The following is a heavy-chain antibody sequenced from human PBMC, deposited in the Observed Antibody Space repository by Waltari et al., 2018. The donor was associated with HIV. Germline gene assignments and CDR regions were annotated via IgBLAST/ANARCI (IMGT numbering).Heavy chain of an antibody. CDR1: GGSISSSSYY. J-gene: IGHJ4*02. CDR2: IYYSGST. Sequence: QLQLQESGPGLVKPSETLSLTCTVSGGSISSSSYYWGWIRQPPGKGLEWIGSIYYSGSTSYNPSLKSRVTISVDTSKTQFSLKLSSVTAADTAVYYCARECNLLWFGELSGPTDYWGQGTLVTVSS. CDR3: ARECNLLWFGELSGPTDY. D-gene: IGHD3-10*01. V-gene: IGHV4-39*07.